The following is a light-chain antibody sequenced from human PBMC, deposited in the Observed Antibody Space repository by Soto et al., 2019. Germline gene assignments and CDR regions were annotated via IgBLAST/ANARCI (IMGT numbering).Light chain of an antibody. CDR1: HSVLDSDEGKPY. CDR3: MQRIEFPWT. V-gene: IGKV2-40*01. CDR2: TLS. J-gene: IGKJ1*01. Sequence: DIVMTQTPLSLPVTPGEQASISCRCSHSVLDSDEGKPYLDWYMQQTGQSPQIRIYTLSYRASGVPDRVSGSGSGTDLKLKISRVEAEDVGVDYCMQRIEFPWTFGQGTKVDTK.